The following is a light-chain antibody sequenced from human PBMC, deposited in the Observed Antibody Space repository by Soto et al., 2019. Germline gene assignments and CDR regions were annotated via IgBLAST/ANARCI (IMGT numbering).Light chain of an antibody. V-gene: IGKV1-33*01. Sequence: DIHMTQSASSLSASVGHSVTIVCQAIQDISNYLHWYQQKPGPAPKLLVHDAANLETGVPSRFSGSGSGTDFTFTISSLQPEHIATYYCQQYDNFPRAINFGQGTRLEIK. CDR3: QQYDNFPRAIN. J-gene: IGKJ5*01. CDR2: DAA. CDR1: QDISNY.